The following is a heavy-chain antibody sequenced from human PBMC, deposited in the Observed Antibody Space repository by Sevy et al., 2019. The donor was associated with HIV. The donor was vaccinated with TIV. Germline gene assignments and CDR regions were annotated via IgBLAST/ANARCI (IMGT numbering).Heavy chain of an antibody. CDR3: AGSSSYYYGMDV. CDR1: GFTFSSYV. Sequence: GGSVRLSCAASGFTFSSYVMSWVRQAPFKGLEWVSAISGRGASPYDADSVKGRFTISRDNSKNTLYLQVNSLRAEDTAVYYCAGSSSYYYGMDVWGQGTTVTVSS. D-gene: IGHD6-6*01. CDR2: ISGRGASP. J-gene: IGHJ6*02. V-gene: IGHV3-23*01.